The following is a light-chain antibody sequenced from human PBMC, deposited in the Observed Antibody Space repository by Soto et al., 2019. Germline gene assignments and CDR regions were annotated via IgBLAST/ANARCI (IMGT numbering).Light chain of an antibody. CDR1: QSISSW. CDR2: KAS. J-gene: IGKJ5*01. CDR3: QQYNSYPLT. V-gene: IGKV1-5*03. Sequence: DIQMPQSPSTLSASVGDRVTITCRASQSISSWLAWYQQKPGKAPKLLIYKASSLESGVPSRFSGSGSGTVFTLTISSLQPDDFATYYCQQYNSYPLTFGQGTRLEIK.